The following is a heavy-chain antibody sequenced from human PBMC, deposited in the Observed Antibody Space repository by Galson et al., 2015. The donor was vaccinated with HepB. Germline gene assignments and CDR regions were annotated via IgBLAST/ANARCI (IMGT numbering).Heavy chain of an antibody. Sequence: SLRLSCEASGFTFSDYYMSWIRQAPGKGLEWVSYISSSGSTIYYADTVKGRFTISRDNAKNSLCLQMNSLRAEDTAVYYCARDLCSSTSCYAGESGAFDIWGQGTMVTVSS. D-gene: IGHD2-2*01. CDR2: ISSSGSTI. V-gene: IGHV3-11*01. CDR3: ARDLCSSTSCYAGESGAFDI. CDR1: GFTFSDYY. J-gene: IGHJ3*02.